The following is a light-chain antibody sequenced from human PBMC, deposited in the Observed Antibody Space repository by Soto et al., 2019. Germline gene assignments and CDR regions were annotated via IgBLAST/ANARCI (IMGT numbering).Light chain of an antibody. CDR3: AAWDDNLSALV. J-gene: IGLJ2*01. CDR1: SSNIGTNF. Sequence: QSVLTQPPSASGTPGQRVTISCSGGSSNIGTNFVSWYQLLPGTAPKLLIFRNNQRPSGVPDRFSGSRSGTSAPLAISGLRSEDEVDYFCAAWDDNLSALVFGGGTKLTVL. V-gene: IGLV1-47*01. CDR2: RNN.